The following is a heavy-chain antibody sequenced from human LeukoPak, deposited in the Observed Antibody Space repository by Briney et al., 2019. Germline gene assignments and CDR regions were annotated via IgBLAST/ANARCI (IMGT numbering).Heavy chain of an antibody. V-gene: IGHV1-2*02. D-gene: IGHD3-22*01. Sequence: ASVKVSCKASGYTFTCYYMHWVRQAPGQGLEWMRWINPNSGGTNYAQKFQGRVTMTRDTSISTAYMELSRLRSDDTAVYYCATEITMIVVVPNAFDIWGQGTMVTVSS. J-gene: IGHJ3*02. CDR1: GYTFTCYY. CDR2: INPNSGGT. CDR3: ATEITMIVVVPNAFDI.